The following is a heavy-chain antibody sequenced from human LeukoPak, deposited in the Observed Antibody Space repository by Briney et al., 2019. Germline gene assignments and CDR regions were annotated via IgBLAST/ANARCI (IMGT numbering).Heavy chain of an antibody. CDR1: GFTFSSYE. D-gene: IGHD1-26*01. J-gene: IGHJ3*02. CDR3: AGENRRYSGITAERAFDI. CDR2: ISSSGSTI. Sequence: GGSLRLSCAASGFTFSSYEMNWVRQAPGKGLEWVSYISSSGSTIYYADSVKGRFTISRDNAKNSLYLQMNSLRAEDTAVYYCAGENRRYSGITAERAFDIWGQGTMVTVSS. V-gene: IGHV3-48*03.